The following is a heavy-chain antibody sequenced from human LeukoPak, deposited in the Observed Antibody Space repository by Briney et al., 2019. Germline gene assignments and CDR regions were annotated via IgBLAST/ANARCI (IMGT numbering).Heavy chain of an antibody. D-gene: IGHD3-10*01. V-gene: IGHV3-20*04. CDR1: GFTFDDYG. Sequence: PGGSLRLSCAASGFTFDDYGMSWVRQAPGKVLEWVSGINWNGGSTYYADSVKGRFTISRDNSKNTLYLQMNSLRAEDTAVYYCATSRTGSGNYYKASINDHWGQGTLVTVSS. J-gene: IGHJ4*02. CDR3: ATSRTGSGNYYKASINDH. CDR2: INWNGGST.